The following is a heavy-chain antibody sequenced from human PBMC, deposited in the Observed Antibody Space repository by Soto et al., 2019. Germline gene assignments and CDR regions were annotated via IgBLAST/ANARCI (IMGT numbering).Heavy chain of an antibody. Sequence: SETLSLTCAVYGGSFSGYYWSWIRQPPGKGLEWIGYIYYSGSTYYNPSLKSRVTISVDTSKNQFSLKLSSVTAADTAVYYCASRTYYYDSSGYYVESWGQGTLVTVSS. D-gene: IGHD3-22*01. CDR2: IYYSGST. CDR3: ASRTYYYDSSGYYVES. CDR1: GGSFSGYY. J-gene: IGHJ4*02. V-gene: IGHV4-30-4*01.